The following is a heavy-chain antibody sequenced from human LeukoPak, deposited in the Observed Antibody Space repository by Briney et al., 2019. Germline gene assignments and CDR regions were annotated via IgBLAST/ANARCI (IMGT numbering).Heavy chain of an antibody. CDR3: AKDKLGMGLIYYFDY. Sequence: PGGSLRLSCAASGFTFSSYGMHWVRQAPGKGLEWVAVISYDGSNKYYADSVKGRFTISRDNSKNTLYLQMNSLRAEDTAVYYCAKDKLGMGLIYYFDYWGQGTLVTVSS. CDR2: ISYDGSNK. CDR1: GFTFSSYG. V-gene: IGHV3-30*18. D-gene: IGHD7-27*01. J-gene: IGHJ4*02.